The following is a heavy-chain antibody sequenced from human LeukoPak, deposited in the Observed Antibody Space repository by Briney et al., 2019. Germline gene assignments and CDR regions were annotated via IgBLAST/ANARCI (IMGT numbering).Heavy chain of an antibody. V-gene: IGHV4-34*01. D-gene: IGHD3-10*01. CDR1: GGSFSGYY. J-gene: IGHJ3*02. CDR2: INHSGST. CDR3: ARVVKRRITMVRGVQRNAFDI. Sequence: PSETLSLTCAVYGGSFSGYYWSWIRQPPGKGLEWIGEINHSGSTNYNPSLKSRVTISVDTSKNQFSLKLSSVTAADTAVYYCARVVKRRITMVRGVQRNAFDIWGQGTMVTVSS.